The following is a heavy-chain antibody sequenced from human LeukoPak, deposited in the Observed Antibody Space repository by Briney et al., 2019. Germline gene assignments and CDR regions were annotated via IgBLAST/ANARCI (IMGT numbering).Heavy chain of an antibody. V-gene: IGHV4-30-4*07. CDR3: ASRHYDILTGPSVI. Sequence: SQTLSLTCAVSGGSISSGGYSWSWIRQPPGKGLEWIGYIYYSGSTYYNPSLKSRVTISVDTSKNQFSLKLSSVTAADTAVYYCASRHYDILTGPSVIWGQGTMVTVSS. J-gene: IGHJ3*02. CDR1: GGSISSGGYS. D-gene: IGHD3-9*01. CDR2: IYYSGST.